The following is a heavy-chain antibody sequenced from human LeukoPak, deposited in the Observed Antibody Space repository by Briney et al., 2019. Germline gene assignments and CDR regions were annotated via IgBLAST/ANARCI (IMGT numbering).Heavy chain of an antibody. D-gene: IGHD3-10*01. Sequence: PSETLSLTCTVSGGSINTYYWSWIRQPPGKGLEWIGYIFYSESTNYNPSLKSRVTISVDTSKNQFSLKLSSATAADTAVYYCARGGGGPDIWGQGTLVTVSS. CDR1: GGSINTYY. CDR3: ARGGGGPDI. CDR2: IFYSEST. V-gene: IGHV4-59*01. J-gene: IGHJ4*02.